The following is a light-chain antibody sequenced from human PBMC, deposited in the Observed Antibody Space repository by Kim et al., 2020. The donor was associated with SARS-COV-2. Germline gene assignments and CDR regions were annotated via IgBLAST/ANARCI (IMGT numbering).Light chain of an antibody. CDR3: QSYDSSKDCV. V-gene: IGLV6-57*03. J-gene: IGLJ3*02. CDR2: DDN. Sequence: KTVSISGALGSGSSASSYVHWYQQRPGSAPSTVLYDDNERPSGVPDRFSGSIDSSSNPASLTISGLRTEDEADYYCQSYDSSKDCVFGGGTQLTVL. CDR1: SGSSASSY.